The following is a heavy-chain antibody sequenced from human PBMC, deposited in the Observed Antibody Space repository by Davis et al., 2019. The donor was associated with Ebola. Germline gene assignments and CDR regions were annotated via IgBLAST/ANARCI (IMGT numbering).Heavy chain of an antibody. Sequence: ASVKVSCKASGYTFTSYGISWVRQAPGQGLEWMGWISAYNGNTNYAQKFQGRVTITADESTSTAYMELSSLRSEDTAVYYCASGCIVVVTAPQLGYYYGMDVWGQGTTVTVSS. V-gene: IGHV1-18*01. CDR2: ISAYNGNT. CDR3: ASGCIVVVTAPQLGYYYGMDV. J-gene: IGHJ6*02. CDR1: GYTFTSYG. D-gene: IGHD2-21*02.